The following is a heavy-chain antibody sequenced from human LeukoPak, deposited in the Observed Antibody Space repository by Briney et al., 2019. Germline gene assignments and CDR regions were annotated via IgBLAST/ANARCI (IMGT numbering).Heavy chain of an antibody. D-gene: IGHD4-4*01. CDR3: ARMTTVTTPLAYYYYGMDV. Sequence: SETLSLTCTVSGGSISSYYWSWIRQPPGKGLEWIGYIYYSGSTNYNPSLKSRVTISVDTSKNQFSLKLSSVTAADTAVYYCARMTTVTTPLAYYYYGMDVWGQGTTVTVS. CDR2: IYYSGST. CDR1: GGSISSYY. J-gene: IGHJ6*02. V-gene: IGHV4-59*01.